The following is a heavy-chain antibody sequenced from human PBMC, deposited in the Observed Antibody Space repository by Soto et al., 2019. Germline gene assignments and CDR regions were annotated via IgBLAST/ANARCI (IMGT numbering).Heavy chain of an antibody. CDR2: IYGNGGGI. CDR3: AKDAVYNDGLWLMDH. Sequence: GGSLRLSCTASGLPHSSLAMMGVRQAPGKGLECVSGIYGNGGGIEYADSVKGRFTISRDNSKNTVYLQMTDLRADDTAVYYCAKDAVYNDGLWLMDHWGQGTQVTVSS. CDR1: GLPHSSLA. D-gene: IGHD2-21*01. J-gene: IGHJ4*02. V-gene: IGHV3-23*01.